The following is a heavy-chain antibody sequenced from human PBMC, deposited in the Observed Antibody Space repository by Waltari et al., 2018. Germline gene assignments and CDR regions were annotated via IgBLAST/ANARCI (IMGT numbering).Heavy chain of an antibody. J-gene: IGHJ4*02. CDR1: GFTLSSFW. Sequence: EVQLVESGGGLVQPGGSLRLSCVASGFTLSSFWMNWVRQTPGKGLGWGAGIKQDGSEKYYADSVKGRFTISRDNAKNSLYLQMNSLRAEDTAVYYCATSGWYCFDYWGQGTLVTVSS. CDR3: ATSGWYCFDY. D-gene: IGHD6-19*01. V-gene: IGHV3-7*01. CDR2: IKQDGSEK.